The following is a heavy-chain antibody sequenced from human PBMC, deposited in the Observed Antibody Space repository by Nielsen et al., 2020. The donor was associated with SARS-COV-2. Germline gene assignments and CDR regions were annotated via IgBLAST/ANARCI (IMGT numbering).Heavy chain of an antibody. CDR3: ARDPGGMDV. D-gene: IGHD1-26*01. CDR2: INSDGSST. CDR1: GFTFSSYW. V-gene: IGHV3-74*01. J-gene: IGHJ6*02. Sequence: LSLTCAASGFTFSSYWMSWVRQAPGKGLVWVSRINSDGSSTSYADSVKGRFTISRDNAKNTLYLQMNSLRAEDTAVYYCARDPGGMDVWGQGTTVTVSS.